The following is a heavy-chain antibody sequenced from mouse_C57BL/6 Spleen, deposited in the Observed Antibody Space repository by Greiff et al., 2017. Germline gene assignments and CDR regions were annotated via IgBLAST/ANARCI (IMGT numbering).Heavy chain of an antibody. CDR2: ILPGSGST. CDR3: ARSASSGYWFAY. D-gene: IGHD3-2*02. Sequence: VQLQQSGAELMKPGASVKLSCKATGYTFTGYWIEWVKQRPGHGLAWIGEILPGSGSTNYNEKFKGKATFTADPSSNPAYMQLSSLTTEDSAIDYCARSASSGYWFAYWGQGTLVTVSA. CDR1: GYTFTGYW. J-gene: IGHJ3*01. V-gene: IGHV1-9*01.